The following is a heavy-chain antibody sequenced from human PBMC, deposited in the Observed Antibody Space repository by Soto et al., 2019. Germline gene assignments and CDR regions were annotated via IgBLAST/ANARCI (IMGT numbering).Heavy chain of an antibody. CDR1: GFTFSSYS. V-gene: IGHV3-21*01. J-gene: IGHJ3*02. CDR3: ARDPGPGLGYCSGGSCNAFDI. D-gene: IGHD2-15*01. Sequence: GGSLLSCAASGFTFSSYSMNWVRQAPGKGLEWVSSISSSSSYIYYADSVKGRFTISRDNAKNSLYLQMNSLRAEDTAVYYCARDPGPGLGYCSGGSCNAFDIWGQGTMVTVSS. CDR2: ISSSSSYI.